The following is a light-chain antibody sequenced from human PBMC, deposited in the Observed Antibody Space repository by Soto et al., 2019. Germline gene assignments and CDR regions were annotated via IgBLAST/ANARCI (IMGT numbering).Light chain of an antibody. J-gene: IGKJ1*01. CDR2: DAS. CDR3: QQRSNWPSWT. Sequence: EIVLTQSPATLSLSPGERATLSCRANHSSSNYLAWYQQKPGQAPRLLIYDASNRATGIPARFSGSGSGTDFTLTISSLEPEDFAVYYCQQRSNWPSWTFGQGTKVDIK. CDR1: HSSSNY. V-gene: IGKV3-11*01.